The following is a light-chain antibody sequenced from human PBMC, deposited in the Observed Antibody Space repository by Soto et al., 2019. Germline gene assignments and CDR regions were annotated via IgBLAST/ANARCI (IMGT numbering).Light chain of an antibody. CDR2: AAS. V-gene: IGKV1-27*01. J-gene: IGKJ3*01. CDR3: QEYYSPPFT. Sequence: DIQMTQSPSSLSASVGDRVTITCRACQGISSSLAWYQHKPCKVPELLIYAASTLHSGVPSRFSGSGSGTDFTLTISSLQPEDLATYYFQEYYSPPFTFGPGTKVNFK. CDR1: QGISSS.